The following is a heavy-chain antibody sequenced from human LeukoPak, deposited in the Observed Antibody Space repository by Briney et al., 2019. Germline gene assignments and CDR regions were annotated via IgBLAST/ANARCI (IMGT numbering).Heavy chain of an antibody. D-gene: IGHD5-18*01. CDR2: IYNNGRT. J-gene: IGHJ4*02. CDR1: GGSISSYH. V-gene: IGHV4-59*01. Sequence: SETLSLTCTVSGGSISSYHWSWIRQPPGKGLEWIGYIYNNGRTNYNPSLKSRVTISVDTSKNQFSLKLSSVTAADTAMYYCAPHVYSFGYSLLDWGQGTLVTVSS. CDR3: APHVYSFGYSLLD.